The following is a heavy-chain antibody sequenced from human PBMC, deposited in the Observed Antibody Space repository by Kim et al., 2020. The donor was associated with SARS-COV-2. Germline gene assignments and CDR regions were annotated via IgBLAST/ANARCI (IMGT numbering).Heavy chain of an antibody. Sequence: YYTPSLKSRVTISVDTSKNHFSLKLSSVTAADTAVYYCARHFGLELMFRYWGQGTLVTVSS. CDR3: ARHFGLELMFRY. V-gene: IGHV4-39*01. J-gene: IGHJ4*02. D-gene: IGHD1-7*01.